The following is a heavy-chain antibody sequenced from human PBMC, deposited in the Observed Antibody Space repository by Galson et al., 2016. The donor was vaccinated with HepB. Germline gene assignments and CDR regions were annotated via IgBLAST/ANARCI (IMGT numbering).Heavy chain of an antibody. CDR1: GFTFSSYG. V-gene: IGHV3-23*01. J-gene: IGHJ6*04. Sequence: SLRLSCAGSGFTFSSYGMTWVRQAPGKGLEDVSSISMSGGSRDYAESLKGRFTISRDNSRSTLFLQMNSLRVEDTGVYYCVKGSTAPDVWGRGTTVTVSS. CDR3: VKGSTAPDV. D-gene: IGHD1-26*01. CDR2: ISMSGGSR.